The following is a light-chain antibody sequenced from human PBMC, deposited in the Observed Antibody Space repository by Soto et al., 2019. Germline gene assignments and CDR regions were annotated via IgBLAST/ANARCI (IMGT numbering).Light chain of an antibody. V-gene: IGKV3-15*01. CDR3: LQYNNWVPT. J-gene: IGKJ1*01. Sequence: EIVMTQSPVTLSVSPGARAPLSCRASQSVRSNLAWYQQKPGQAPRLLIYGASTRATGVPARFSGSGSGTEFTLTISSLQSEDFAVYYCLQYNNWVPTFGQGTKVDIK. CDR2: GAS. CDR1: QSVRSN.